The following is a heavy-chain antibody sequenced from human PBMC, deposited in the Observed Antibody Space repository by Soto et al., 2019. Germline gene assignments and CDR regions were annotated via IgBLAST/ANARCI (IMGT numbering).Heavy chain of an antibody. D-gene: IGHD1-1*01. CDR3: ARRTIAYWYFDL. J-gene: IGHJ2*01. V-gene: IGHV1-8*01. CDR1: GYTFTSYD. Sequence: GASVKVSCKDSGYTFTSYDRSWVRQATGQGLEWMGWMNGNSGNTGYAQKFQGRVTMTRDTSMSTAYMELSSLTSEDTAVYYCARRTIAYWYFDLWGRGTLVTVSS. CDR2: MNGNSGNT.